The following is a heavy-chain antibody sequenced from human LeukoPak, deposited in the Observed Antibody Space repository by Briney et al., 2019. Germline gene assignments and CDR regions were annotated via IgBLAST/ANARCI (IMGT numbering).Heavy chain of an antibody. CDR1: GGSISSYY. CDR2: IYYSGST. J-gene: IGHJ5*02. D-gene: IGHD1-26*01. CDR3: ARVGTSGSYTSDEVWFDP. V-gene: IGHV4-59*01. Sequence: KPSETLSLTCTVSGGSISSYYWSWIRQPPGKGLEWIGYIYYSGSTNYNPSLKSRVTISVDTSKNQFSLKLSSVTAADTAVYYCARVGTSGSYTSDEVWFDPWGQGTLVTVSS.